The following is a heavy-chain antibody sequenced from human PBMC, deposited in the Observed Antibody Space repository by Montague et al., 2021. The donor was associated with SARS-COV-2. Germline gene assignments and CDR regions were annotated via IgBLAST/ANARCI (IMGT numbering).Heavy chain of an antibody. J-gene: IGHJ2*01. Sequence: SETRSLTCSVSGDSISRYYWSWIRQSDGKGLEWIGRIYKGGYVNXNPALQSRVSMSVDTSKSQVSLNVTSVTAADTAVYYCARAIWHLDVWGRGILVTVSS. V-gene: IGHV4-4*07. CDR1: GDSISRYY. CDR2: IYKGGYV. CDR3: ARAIWHLDV.